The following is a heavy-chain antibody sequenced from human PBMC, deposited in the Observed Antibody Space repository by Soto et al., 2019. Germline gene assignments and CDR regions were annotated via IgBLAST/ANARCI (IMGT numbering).Heavy chain of an antibody. V-gene: IGHV1-3*01. J-gene: IGHJ3*02. CDR2: INAGNGNT. CDR3: ARGRGSGWYDAFDI. Sequence: ASVKVSCKASGYTFTSYAMHWVRQAPGQRLEWMGWINAGNGNTKYSQKFQGRVTITRDTSASTAYMELSSLRSEDTAVYYCARGRGSGWYDAFDIWGQGTMVTVSS. CDR1: GYTFTSYA. D-gene: IGHD6-19*01.